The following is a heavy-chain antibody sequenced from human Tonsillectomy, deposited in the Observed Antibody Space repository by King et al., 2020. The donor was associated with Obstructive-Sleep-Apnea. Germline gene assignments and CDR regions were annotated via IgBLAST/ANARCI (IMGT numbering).Heavy chain of an antibody. J-gene: IGHJ6*02. CDR1: GDSISSYY. V-gene: IGHV4-59*08. CDR2: IYYSGNT. Sequence: VQLQESGPGLVKPSETLSLTCIVSGDSISSYYWSWILQPPGKGLEWIGYIYYSGNTIYNPSLKSRVTMLVDTSKNPFSLKLSSVTAADTAVYYCARHEGIGYYYYGLDVWGQGTTVTVSS. CDR3: ARHEGIGYYYYGLDV. D-gene: IGHD2-15*01.